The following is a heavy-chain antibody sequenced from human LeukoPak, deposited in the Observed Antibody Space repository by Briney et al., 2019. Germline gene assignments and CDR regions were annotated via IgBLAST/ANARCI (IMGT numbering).Heavy chain of an antibody. Sequence: GASVKVSCKASGYTFTGYYMHWVRQAPGQGLEWMGWINPNSGGTNYAQKFQGRVTMTRDTSISTAYMELSRLRSDDTAVYYCARGIVATIGGNWFDPWGQGTLVTVSS. CDR3: ARGIVATIGGNWFDP. CDR1: GYTFTGYY. CDR2: INPNSGGT. V-gene: IGHV1-2*02. J-gene: IGHJ5*02. D-gene: IGHD5-12*01.